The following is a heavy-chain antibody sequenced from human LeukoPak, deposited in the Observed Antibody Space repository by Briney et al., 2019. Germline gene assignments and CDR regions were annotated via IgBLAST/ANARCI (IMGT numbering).Heavy chain of an antibody. Sequence: GGSLRLSCAASGFTFNTYTMNWVRQAPGKGLEWVSSISSSNHIYYADSVKGRFTISRDNAANSLYLQMNSLRAEDTAVYHCARDRGLTYYCDSSGYRPMDVWGKGTTVTVSS. J-gene: IGHJ6*03. D-gene: IGHD3-22*01. CDR1: GFTFNTYT. V-gene: IGHV3-21*01. CDR2: ISSSNHI. CDR3: ARDRGLTYYCDSSGYRPMDV.